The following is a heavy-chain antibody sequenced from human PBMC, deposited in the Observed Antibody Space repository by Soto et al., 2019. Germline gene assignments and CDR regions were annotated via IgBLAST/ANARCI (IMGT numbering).Heavy chain of an antibody. J-gene: IGHJ3*02. CDR3: ARDIDESQLSMYSPDAFDI. D-gene: IGHD2-15*01. CDR1: GFTFSSYS. CDR2: ISSSSSYI. V-gene: IGHV3-21*01. Sequence: GGSLRLSCAASGFTFSSYSMNWVRQAPGKGLEWVSSISSSSSYIYYADSVKDRFTISRDNAKNSLYLQMNSLRAEDTAVYYCARDIDESQLSMYSPDAFDIWGQGTMVTVSS.